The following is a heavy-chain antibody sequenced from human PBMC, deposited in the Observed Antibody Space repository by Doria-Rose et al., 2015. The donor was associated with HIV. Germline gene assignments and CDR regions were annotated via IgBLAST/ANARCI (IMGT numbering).Heavy chain of an antibody. CDR3: TKRRGVTDIDPFDI. CDR1: GFRFDDYA. J-gene: IGHJ3*02. D-gene: IGHD2-21*02. Sequence: VQLVESGGGLLQPGRALRLSCAASGFRFDDYAMHWVRQTPGKGLGWVAGISWNSDTIDYADSVKGRFTISRDNAKNSLYLQMNSLRAEDTALYYCTKRRGVTDIDPFDIWGQGTMVIVSS. CDR2: ISWNSDTI. V-gene: IGHV3-9*01.